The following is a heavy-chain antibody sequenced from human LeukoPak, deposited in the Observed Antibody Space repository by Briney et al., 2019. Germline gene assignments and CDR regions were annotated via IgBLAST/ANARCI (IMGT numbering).Heavy chain of an antibody. Sequence: GGSLRLSCAASGFTFSSYGMHWVRQAPGKGLEWVAFIRYDGSNKYYADSVKGRFTISRDNSKSTLYLQMNSLRAEDTAVYYCAKDEAMVRGVIIRLHYWGQGTLVTVSS. CDR3: AKDEAMVRGVIIRLHY. D-gene: IGHD3-10*01. CDR1: GFTFSSYG. CDR2: IRYDGSNK. J-gene: IGHJ4*02. V-gene: IGHV3-30*02.